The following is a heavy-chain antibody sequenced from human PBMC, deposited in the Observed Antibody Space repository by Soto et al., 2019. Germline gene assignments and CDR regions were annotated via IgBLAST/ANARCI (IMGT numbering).Heavy chain of an antibody. D-gene: IGHD3-16*01. CDR1: GGYFNNRQTLNSYP. Sequence: QVQVVQSGAEVKRPGSSVNVSCKASGGYFNNRQTLNSYPISWVRQAPGQGLEWMGGIIPLFGTTNYAQRFQGRVTITADKSTITNYLELNTGTSDDTAVYYCAQSVGGAIYYYYYEMDVWGPGTTVTVSS. CDR3: AQSVGGAIYYYYYEMDV. V-gene: IGHV1-69*06. CDR2: IIPLFGTT. J-gene: IGHJ6*02.